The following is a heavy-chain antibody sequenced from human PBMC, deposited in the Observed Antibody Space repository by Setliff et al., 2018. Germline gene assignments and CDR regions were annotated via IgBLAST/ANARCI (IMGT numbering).Heavy chain of an antibody. CDR2: IKQDGSEK. V-gene: IGHV3-7*01. Sequence: GGSLRLSCAASGFTFSRYWMSWVRQAPGKGLEWVANIKQDGSEKYYVDSVKGRFTISRDNAMNSLYLQMNSLRAEDTAVYYCARDGGEYWGQGTLVTVSS. J-gene: IGHJ4*02. CDR3: ARDGGEY. D-gene: IGHD3-16*01. CDR1: GFTFSRYW.